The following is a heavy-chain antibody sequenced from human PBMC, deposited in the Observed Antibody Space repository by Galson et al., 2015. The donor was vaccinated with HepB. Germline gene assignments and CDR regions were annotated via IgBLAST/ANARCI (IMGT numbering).Heavy chain of an antibody. J-gene: IGHJ6*03. CDR3: ARGEVWLHYYYYYMDV. V-gene: IGHV4-34*01. D-gene: IGHD5-12*01. Sequence: GEINPSRSTNYSQSLKSRVTIAVDTSKKQFSLRLSSVTAADTAVYFCARGEVWLHYYYYYMDVWGKGTTVTVSS. CDR2: INPSRST.